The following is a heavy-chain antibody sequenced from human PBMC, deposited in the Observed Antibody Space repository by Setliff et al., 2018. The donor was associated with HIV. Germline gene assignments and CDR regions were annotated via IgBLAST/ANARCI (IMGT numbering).Heavy chain of an antibody. V-gene: IGHV4-61*09. D-gene: IGHD6-19*01. CDR2: IYPSGST. CDR3: ARSLLPSITVAGTIGY. Sequence: SETLSLTCTVSGGSISSDTYYWSWIRQPAGKGLEWIGHIYPSGSTNYNPSLNSRVTISVDTSKNHFSLKLSSVTAADTAVYYCARSLLPSITVAGTIGYWGQGSLVTVSS. J-gene: IGHJ4*02. CDR1: GGSISSDTYY.